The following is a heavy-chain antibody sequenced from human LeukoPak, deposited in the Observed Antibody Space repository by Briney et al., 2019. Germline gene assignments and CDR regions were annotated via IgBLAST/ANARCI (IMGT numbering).Heavy chain of an antibody. J-gene: IGHJ4*02. Sequence: GGSLKISCKGSGYRFTTYWIGWVGQMPGKGLEWMGIIYPGDSDTRYSPSFQGQVTISADKSISTAYLQWSSLKASDTAMYFCVGGFLYNWNDVVYWGQGTQVTVSS. CDR1: GYRFTTYW. CDR2: IYPGDSDT. CDR3: VGGFLYNWNDVVY. D-gene: IGHD1-1*01. V-gene: IGHV5-51*01.